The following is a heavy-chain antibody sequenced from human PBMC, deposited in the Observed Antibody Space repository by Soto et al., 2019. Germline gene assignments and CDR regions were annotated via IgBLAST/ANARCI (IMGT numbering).Heavy chain of an antibody. V-gene: IGHV1-69*01. CDR2: IIPIFGTA. D-gene: IGHD6-13*01. Sequence: QVQLVQSGAEVKKPGSSVKVSCKASGGTFSSYAISWVRQAPGQGLEWMGGIIPIFGTANYAQKFQGRVTFTADESTSSAYMELSSLSSEDTGVYYCARAQRIAAPGTRAFDYWGQGTLVTVSS. CDR3: ARAQRIAAPGTRAFDY. J-gene: IGHJ4*02. CDR1: GGTFSSYA.